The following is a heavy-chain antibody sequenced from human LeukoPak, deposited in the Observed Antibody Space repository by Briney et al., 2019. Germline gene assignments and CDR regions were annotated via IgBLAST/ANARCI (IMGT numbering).Heavy chain of an antibody. CDR2: ISWNSGSI. CDR1: GFHFGDYT. Sequence: GGSLRLSCAVSGFHFGDYTMHWVRQPPGKGLEWVSLISWNSGSIKYTESVKGRFTISRDNSKNSLYLQMSSLRTEDTALYYCARDIYDSGDFRGDFWGQGTLVTVSS. V-gene: IGHV3-43*01. D-gene: IGHD3-22*01. J-gene: IGHJ4*02. CDR3: ARDIYDSGDFRGDF.